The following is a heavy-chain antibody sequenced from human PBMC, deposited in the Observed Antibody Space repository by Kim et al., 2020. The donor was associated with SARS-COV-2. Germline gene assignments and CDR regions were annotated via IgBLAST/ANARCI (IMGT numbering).Heavy chain of an antibody. J-gene: IGHJ4*02. D-gene: IGHD3-3*01. V-gene: IGHV4-39*01. CDR1: GGSISSSSYY. Sequence: SETLSLTCTVSGGSISSSSYYWGWIRQPPGKGLEWIGSIYYSGSTYYNPSLKSRVTISVDTSKNQFSLKLSSVTAADTAVYYCARDPFWSGYYTNDYWGQGTLVTVSS. CDR3: ARDPFWSGYYTNDY. CDR2: IYYSGST.